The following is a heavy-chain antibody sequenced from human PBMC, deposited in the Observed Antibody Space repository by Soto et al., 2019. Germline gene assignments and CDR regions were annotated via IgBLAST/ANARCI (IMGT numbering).Heavy chain of an antibody. J-gene: IGHJ4*02. D-gene: IGHD6-13*01. V-gene: IGHV5-51*01. CDR3: ARSPRSSPYLDY. Sequence: GESLKISCQSSGYTFSNFWIGWVRQLPGKGLEWMGIIYPGDHETRYSPSFHGKVTISADRSINTAYLQWNSLEASDTAFYFCARSPRSSPYLDYWGQGALVTV. CDR1: GYTFSNFW. CDR2: IYPGDHET.